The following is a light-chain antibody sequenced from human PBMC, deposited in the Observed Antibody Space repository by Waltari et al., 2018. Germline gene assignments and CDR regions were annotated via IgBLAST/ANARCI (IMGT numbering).Light chain of an antibody. CDR1: QSVSSSY. V-gene: IGKV3-20*01. J-gene: IGKJ1*01. Sequence: IVLTQPPGTLSLSPGDRATLSCRASQSVSSSYLAWYQQKPGQALRLLIYGASSRATGIADRVSGSGSGTDFTLTVSRLEPEDFAVYYCQQYGSAPRTFGQGTKVESK. CDR3: QQYGSAPRT. CDR2: GAS.